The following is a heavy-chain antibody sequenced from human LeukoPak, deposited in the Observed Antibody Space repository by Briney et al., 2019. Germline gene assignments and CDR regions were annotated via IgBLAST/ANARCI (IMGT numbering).Heavy chain of an antibody. Sequence: SQTLSLTCTVSGGSISSGDYYWSWIRQPPGKGQEWIGYIYYSGSTYYNPSLKSRVTISVDTSKNQFSLKLSSVTAADTAVYYCARVTSTRDGDAFDIWGQGTMVTVSS. CDR2: IYYSGST. CDR1: GGSISSGDYY. V-gene: IGHV4-30-4*01. D-gene: IGHD2-2*01. J-gene: IGHJ3*02. CDR3: ARVTSTRDGDAFDI.